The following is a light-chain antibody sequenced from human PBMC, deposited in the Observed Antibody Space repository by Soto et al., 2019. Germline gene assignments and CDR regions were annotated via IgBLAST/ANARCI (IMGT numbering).Light chain of an antibody. V-gene: IGKV3-20*01. J-gene: IGKJ2*01. CDR3: QPYSSSSGYT. CDR1: QNIATQF. Sequence: VLTQSPGTLSLSPGERATLSCRASQNIATQFFTWYQQRHGQAPRFLIYGTSTRATGIPDRFMGSGSGTDFTLTISRLEPEDFAVYYWQPYSSSSGYTFVQGTKLAIK. CDR2: GTS.